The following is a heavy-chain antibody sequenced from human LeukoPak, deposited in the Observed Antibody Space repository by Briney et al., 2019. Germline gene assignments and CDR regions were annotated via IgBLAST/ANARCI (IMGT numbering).Heavy chain of an antibody. Sequence: ASVKVSCKVSGYTLTELSMHWVRQAPGKGLEWMGGFDPEDGETIYAQKFQGRVTMTEDTSTDTAYMELRSLRSEDTAVYYCATSIVWPAAEYFQHWGQGTLVTVSS. CDR1: GYTLTELS. CDR3: ATSIVWPAAEYFQH. V-gene: IGHV1-24*01. J-gene: IGHJ1*01. CDR2: FDPEDGET. D-gene: IGHD2-15*01.